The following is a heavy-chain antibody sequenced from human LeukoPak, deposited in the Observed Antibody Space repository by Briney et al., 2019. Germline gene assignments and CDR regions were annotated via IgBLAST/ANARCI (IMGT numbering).Heavy chain of an antibody. J-gene: IGHJ4*02. CDR3: ARDRAWNYFDY. CDR2: IPNDGSRK. CDR1: GFTFSRHG. Sequence: GGSLRLSCAPSGFTFSRHGMHWVRQAPGKGLEWVAIIPNDGSRKYYAHSVEGRFTISRDNSKNTLYLQMDSLRAEDTAVYYCARDRAWNYFDYWGQGTLVTVSS. D-gene: IGHD3-3*01. V-gene: IGHV3-30*03.